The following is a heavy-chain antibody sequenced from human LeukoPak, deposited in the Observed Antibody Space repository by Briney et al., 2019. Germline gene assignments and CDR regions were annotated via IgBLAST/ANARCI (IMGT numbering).Heavy chain of an antibody. Sequence: GGSLRLSCAASGFTFSSYGMHWVRQAPGKGLEWVAVISYDGSNKYYADSVKGRFTISRDNSKNTLYLQMNSLRAEDTAVYYCAKDQGRIAAAHYFDYWGQGTLVTVSS. CDR1: GFTFSSYG. V-gene: IGHV3-30*18. D-gene: IGHD6-13*01. CDR2: ISYDGSNK. J-gene: IGHJ4*02. CDR3: AKDQGRIAAAHYFDY.